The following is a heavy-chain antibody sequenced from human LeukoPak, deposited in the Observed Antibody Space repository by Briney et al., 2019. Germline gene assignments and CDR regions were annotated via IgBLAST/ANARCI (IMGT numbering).Heavy chain of an antibody. CDR1: GFTFSSYA. CDR2: ISGSGGST. D-gene: IGHD3-10*01. J-gene: IGHJ4*02. V-gene: IGHV3-23*01. CDR3: AKDRTYYYGSGSSAMFDY. Sequence: PGGSLRLSCAASGFTFSSYAMSWVRQAPGKGLEWVSAISGSGGSTYYADSVKGRFTISRDNSKNTLYLQMNSLRAEDTAVYYCAKDRTYYYGSGSSAMFDYWGQGNLVTVSS.